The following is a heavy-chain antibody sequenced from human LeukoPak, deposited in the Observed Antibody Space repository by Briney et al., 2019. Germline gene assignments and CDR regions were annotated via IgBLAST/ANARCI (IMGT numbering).Heavy chain of an antibody. Sequence: SETLSLTCTASAGSISSGDYYWSWIRQPPGKGLEWIGYIYYSGSTHYNPSLKSRVTISVDTSKNQFSLKLSSVTAADTAVYYCARDNWNDGPIDYWGQGTLVTVSS. CDR1: AGSISSGDYY. V-gene: IGHV4-30-4*08. D-gene: IGHD1-1*01. CDR3: ARDNWNDGPIDY. J-gene: IGHJ4*02. CDR2: IYYSGST.